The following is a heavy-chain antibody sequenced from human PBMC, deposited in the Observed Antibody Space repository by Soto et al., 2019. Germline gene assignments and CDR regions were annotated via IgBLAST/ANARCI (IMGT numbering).Heavy chain of an antibody. D-gene: IGHD3-10*01. J-gene: IGHJ6*02. CDR1: GGTFSSYA. CDR2: IIPIFGTA. Sequence: SVKVSCKASGGTFSSYAISWVRQAPGQGLEWMGGIIPIFGTANYAQKFQGRVTITADESTSTAYMELSSLRSEDTAVYYCARVRWGVGSDYYGMDVWGQGTTVTVSS. V-gene: IGHV1-69*13. CDR3: ARVRWGVGSDYYGMDV.